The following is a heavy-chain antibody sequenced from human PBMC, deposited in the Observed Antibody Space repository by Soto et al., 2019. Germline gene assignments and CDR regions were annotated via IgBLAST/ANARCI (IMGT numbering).Heavy chain of an antibody. V-gene: IGHV2-5*02. CDR2: ILWDDDE. J-gene: IGHJ3*01. CDR1: GFSFTTSGVG. D-gene: IGHD2-21*02. CDR3: APRGHDFQDAFAV. Sequence: QITLKESGPTLVKPTQTLTLSCTFSGFSFTTSGVGVGWIRQPPGKALEWLALILWDDDERYSSSLKSRLTITKDTAKNQGVLIMTNMAPVDTATYYCAPRGHDFQDAFAVWGQGTMVTVSS.